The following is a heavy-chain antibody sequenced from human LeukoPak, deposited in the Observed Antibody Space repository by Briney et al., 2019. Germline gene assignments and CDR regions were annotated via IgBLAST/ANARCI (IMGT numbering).Heavy chain of an antibody. CDR1: GFTFSSYG. CDR2: ISYDGGNK. D-gene: IGHD1-26*01. CDR3: AKDLYPLIVGALFDY. Sequence: GRSLRLSCAASGFTFSSYGMHWVPQAPGKGLERVAVISYDGGNKYYADSVKGRFTISRDKFKNTLYLQMNRLRAEDTAVSYCAKDLYPLIVGALFDYWGQGTLVTVSS. V-gene: IGHV3-30*18. J-gene: IGHJ4*02.